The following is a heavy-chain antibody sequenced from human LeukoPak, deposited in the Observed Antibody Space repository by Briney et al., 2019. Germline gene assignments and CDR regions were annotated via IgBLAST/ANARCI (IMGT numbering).Heavy chain of an antibody. Sequence: ASVKVSCKTSGYTFTAFYIHWVRQAPGQGLEWMGWINPNSGDTNYAQKFQGRVTMTRDTSISVAYMELSSLQSDDTAVYYCARNPDEHWLDESENWYFDLWGSGTLVTVSS. CDR3: ARNPDEHWLDESENWYFDL. CDR2: INPNSGDT. CDR1: GYTFTAFY. D-gene: IGHD6-19*01. V-gene: IGHV1-2*02. J-gene: IGHJ2*01.